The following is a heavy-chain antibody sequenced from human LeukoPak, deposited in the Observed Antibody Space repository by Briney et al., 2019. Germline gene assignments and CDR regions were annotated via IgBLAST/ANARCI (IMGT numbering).Heavy chain of an antibody. D-gene: IGHD3-9*01. Sequence: SETLSLTCTVPGGSISSYYWSWIRQPPGKGLEWIGYIYYSGSTNYNPSLKSRVTISVDTSKNQFSLKLSSVTAADTAVYYCARNILTAGYDAFDIWGQGTMVTVSS. J-gene: IGHJ3*02. CDR1: GGSISSYY. V-gene: IGHV4-59*01. CDR2: IYYSGST. CDR3: ARNILTAGYDAFDI.